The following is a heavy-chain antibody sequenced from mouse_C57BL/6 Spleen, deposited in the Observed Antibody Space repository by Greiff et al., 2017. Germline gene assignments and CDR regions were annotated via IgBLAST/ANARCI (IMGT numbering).Heavy chain of an antibody. D-gene: IGHD2-3*01. J-gene: IGHJ2*01. Sequence: QVQLQQPGAELVKPGASVMMSCKASGYTFTSYWITWVKQRPGQGLEWIGDIYPGSGSTNYNVKFKSKATLSVDTSSSTAYMQLSSLTSEDTAVYYRASYDGYHVVYWGQGTTLTVSS. CDR2: IYPGSGST. V-gene: IGHV1-55*01. CDR1: GYTFTSYW. CDR3: ASYDGYHVVY.